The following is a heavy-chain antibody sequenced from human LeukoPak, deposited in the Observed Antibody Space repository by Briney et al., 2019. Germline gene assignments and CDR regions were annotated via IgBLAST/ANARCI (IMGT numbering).Heavy chain of an antibody. J-gene: IGHJ3*02. CDR3: AREMATIGRGAFDI. D-gene: IGHD5-24*01. Sequence: LGGSLRLSCAASGFTFSNYAMHWVRQAPGKGLEWVAVISYDGLNKYYADSVKGRFTISRDNSKNTLYLQMNSLRAEDTAVYYCAREMATIGRGAFDIWGQGTIVTVSS. CDR1: GFTFSNYA. CDR2: ISYDGLNK. V-gene: IGHV3-30-3*01.